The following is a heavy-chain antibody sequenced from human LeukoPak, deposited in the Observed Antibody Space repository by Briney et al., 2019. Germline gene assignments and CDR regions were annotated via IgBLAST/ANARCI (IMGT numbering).Heavy chain of an antibody. D-gene: IGHD3-10*01. J-gene: IGHJ4*02. CDR1: GFSFSTYW. Sequence: GGSLRLSCETSGFSFSTYWMSWVRQAPGKGLEWVANIRRDGSEKYYADSVKGRFTISRDIAKQSVFLQLNSLRAEDTALYYCARLSAMVRGPEDIFYFEYWGLGTLVTVSS. CDR2: IRRDGSEK. CDR3: ARLSAMVRGPEDIFYFEY. V-gene: IGHV3-7*01.